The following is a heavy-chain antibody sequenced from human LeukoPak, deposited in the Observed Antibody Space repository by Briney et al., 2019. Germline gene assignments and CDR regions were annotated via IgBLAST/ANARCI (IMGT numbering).Heavy chain of an antibody. CDR3: AKDIYGGNSGSYFDY. CDR2: ISGSGGST. V-gene: IGHV3-23*01. D-gene: IGHD4-23*01. CDR1: VFTFSSYT. J-gene: IGHJ4*02. Sequence: GGSLRLSCAASVFTFSSYTMSWVRQAPGKGLEWVSAISGSGGSTYYADSVKGRFTISRDNSKNTLYLQMNSLRAEDTAVYYCAKDIYGGNSGSYFDYWGQGTLVTVSS.